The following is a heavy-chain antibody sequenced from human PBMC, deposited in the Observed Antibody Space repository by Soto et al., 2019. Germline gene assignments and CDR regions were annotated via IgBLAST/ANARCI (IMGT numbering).Heavy chain of an antibody. J-gene: IGHJ4*02. D-gene: IGHD5-18*01. CDR2: IYYSGST. V-gene: IGHV4-61*01. CDR3: ARLNTAMDYFDY. CDR1: GVSVSSGSYY. Sequence: SETLSLTCTVSGVSVSSGSYYWSWIRQPPGKGLEWIGYIYYSGSTNYNPSPKSRVTISVDTSKNQFSLKLSSVTAADTAVYYCARLNTAMDYFDYWGQGTLVTVSS.